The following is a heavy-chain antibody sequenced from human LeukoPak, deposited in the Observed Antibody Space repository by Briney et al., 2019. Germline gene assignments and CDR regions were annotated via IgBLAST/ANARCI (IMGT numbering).Heavy chain of an antibody. CDR2: IYHSGST. J-gene: IGHJ2*01. CDR1: GGSISSGGYS. CDR3: ARVPHYYGSSGYYSNWYFDL. D-gene: IGHD3-22*01. V-gene: IGHV4-30-2*01. Sequence: SQTLSVNCAVSGGSISSGGYSWSWIRQPPGKGLEWIGYIYHSGSTYYNPSLKSRVTISVDRSKNQFSLKLSSVTAAGTAVYYCARVPHYYGSSGYYSNWYFDLWGRGTLVTVSS.